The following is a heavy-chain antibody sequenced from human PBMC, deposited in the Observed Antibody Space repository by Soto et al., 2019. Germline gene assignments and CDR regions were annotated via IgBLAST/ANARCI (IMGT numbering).Heavy chain of an antibody. J-gene: IGHJ4*02. Sequence: EVQLVESGGGLVQPGGSLKLSCAASGFTFSGSAMHWVHQASGKGLEWVGRIRSKANSYATAYAASVKGRFTISRDDSKNTAYLQMNSLKTEDTAVYYCTSSIGSIAVAQWGQGTLVTVSS. D-gene: IGHD6-19*01. V-gene: IGHV3-73*02. CDR3: TSSIGSIAVAQ. CDR1: GFTFSGSA. CDR2: IRSKANSYAT.